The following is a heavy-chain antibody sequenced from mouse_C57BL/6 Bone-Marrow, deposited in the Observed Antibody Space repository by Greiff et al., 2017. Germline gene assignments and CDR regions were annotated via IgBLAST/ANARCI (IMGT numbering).Heavy chain of an antibody. CDR3: TRPYAYYFDY. J-gene: IGHJ2*01. CDR2: IRNKANNHAT. CDR1: GFTFSDAW. V-gene: IGHV6-6*01. D-gene: IGHD1-1*01. Sequence: EVNVVESGGGLVQPGGSMKLSCAASGFTFSDAWMDWVRQSPEKGLEWVAEIRNKANNHATYYAESVKGRFTISRDDSKSSVYLQMNSLRAEDTGIYYCTRPYAYYFDYWGQGTTLTVSS.